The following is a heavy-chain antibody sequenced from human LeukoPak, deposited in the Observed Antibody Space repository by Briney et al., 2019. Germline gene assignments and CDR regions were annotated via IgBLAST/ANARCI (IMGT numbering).Heavy chain of an antibody. V-gene: IGHV3-23*01. D-gene: IGHD5-18*01. CDR3: ARAHGYSYGSLEY. CDR2: ISPSADST. Sequence: PGGSLRLSCAASGFTFSGYAMSWVRQAPGKGLEWVSAISPSADSTFYADSGKGRFTISRDNSKNTLYLQMNSLRAEDTAVYYCARAHGYSYGSLEYWGQGTLVTVSS. CDR1: GFTFSGYA. J-gene: IGHJ4*02.